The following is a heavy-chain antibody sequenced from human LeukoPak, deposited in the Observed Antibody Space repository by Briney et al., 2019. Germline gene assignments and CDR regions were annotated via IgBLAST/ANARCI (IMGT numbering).Heavy chain of an antibody. D-gene: IGHD5-24*01. J-gene: IGHJ4*02. CDR1: GFTFSSYS. V-gene: IGHV3-21*04. CDR2: ISSSSSYI. Sequence: GGSLRLSCAASGFTFSSYSMNWVRQAPGKGLEWVSSISSSSSYIYYADSVRGRFIISRDNSKNTLYLQMNSLRAEDTAVYYCAREMTIITYSFDSWGQGTLVTVSS. CDR3: AREMTIITYSFDS.